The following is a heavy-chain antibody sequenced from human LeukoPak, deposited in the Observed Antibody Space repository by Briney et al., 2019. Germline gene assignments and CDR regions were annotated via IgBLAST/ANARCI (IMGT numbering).Heavy chain of an antibody. V-gene: IGHV3-48*03. CDR1: GFTFSSYE. Sequence: PGGSLRLSCAASGFTFSSYEMNWVRQAPGKGLEWISYISSSGSTMYADSVKGRFTISRDNAKNSLYLQMNSLRAEDTAVYYCARGRGYSSSWVDYWGQGTLVTVSS. CDR2: ISSSGST. D-gene: IGHD6-13*01. CDR3: ARGRGYSSSWVDY. J-gene: IGHJ4*02.